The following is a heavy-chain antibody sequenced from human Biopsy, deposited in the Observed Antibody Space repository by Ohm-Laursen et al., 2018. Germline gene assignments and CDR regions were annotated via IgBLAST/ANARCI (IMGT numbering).Heavy chain of an antibody. J-gene: IGHJ2*01. D-gene: IGHD1-26*01. Sequence: TLSLTCTVSGGSISSYYWSWIRQSPGKGLEWIGYIYYTGSTNYNPSLKSRVTISVDTSMNPLSLRLTSVTAADTAVYYCARHAPSYSGSYWRYFDLWGRGTLVTVSS. V-gene: IGHV4-59*08. CDR2: IYYTGST. CDR3: ARHAPSYSGSYWRYFDL. CDR1: GGSISSYY.